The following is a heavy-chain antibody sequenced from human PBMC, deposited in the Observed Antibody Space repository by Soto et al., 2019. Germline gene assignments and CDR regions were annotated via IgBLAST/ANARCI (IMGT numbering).Heavy chain of an antibody. CDR1: GFTW. CDR3: ASLSAPVDH. D-gene: IGHD2-2*01. J-gene: IGHJ4*02. Sequence: LRLSCAASGFTWLHWVRQRPGKGMEWVSEIDSDGSSTDYADSVKGRFTVSRDNAQNSLFLQMNSLRAEDTAVYYCASLSAPVDHWGQGILVTVSS. V-gene: IGHV3-74*01. CDR2: IDSDGSST.